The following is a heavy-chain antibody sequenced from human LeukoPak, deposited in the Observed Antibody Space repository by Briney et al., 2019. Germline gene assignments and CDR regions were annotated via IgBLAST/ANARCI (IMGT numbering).Heavy chain of an antibody. CDR1: GFTFSSYA. V-gene: IGHV3-30*04. D-gene: IGHD1-14*01. CDR2: ISYDGSNK. CDR3: ARDSNLASYLDY. Sequence: GGSLRLTCAASGFTFSSYAMHWVRQAPGKGLEWVAVISYDGSNKYYADSVKGRFTISRDNSKNTLYLQMNSLRAEDTAVYYCARDSNLASYLDYWGQGTLVTVSS. J-gene: IGHJ4*02.